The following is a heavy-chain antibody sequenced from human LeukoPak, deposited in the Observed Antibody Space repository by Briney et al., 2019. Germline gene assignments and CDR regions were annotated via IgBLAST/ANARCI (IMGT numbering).Heavy chain of an antibody. V-gene: IGHV3-7*01. Sequence: GGSLRLSCAASGFTFSSYWMSWVRQAPGKGLEWVANIKQDGSEKYYVDSVKGRFTISRDNAKNTLYLQMNSLRAEDTAVYYCARDWTYCSSTSCYYVYWGQGTLVTVSS. D-gene: IGHD2-2*01. CDR1: GFTFSSYW. J-gene: IGHJ4*02. CDR2: IKQDGSEK. CDR3: ARDWTYCSSTSCYYVY.